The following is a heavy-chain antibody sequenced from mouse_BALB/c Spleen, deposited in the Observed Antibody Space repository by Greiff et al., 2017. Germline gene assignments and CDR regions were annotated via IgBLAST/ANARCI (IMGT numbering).Heavy chain of an antibody. D-gene: IGHD1-1*01. V-gene: IGHV14-3*02. CDR3: ARDYYGSSPYYFDY. Sequence: EVQGVESGAELVKPGASVKLSCTASGFNIKDTYMHWVKQRPEQGLEWIGRIDPANGNTKYDPKFQGKATITADTSSNTAYLQLSSLTSEDTAVYYCARDYYGSSPYYFDYWGQGTTLTVSS. CDR2: IDPANGNT. J-gene: IGHJ2*01. CDR1: GFNIKDTY.